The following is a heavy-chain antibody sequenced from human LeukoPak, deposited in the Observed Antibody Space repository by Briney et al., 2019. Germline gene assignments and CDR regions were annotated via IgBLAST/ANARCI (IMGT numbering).Heavy chain of an antibody. CDR2: IYHSGST. D-gene: IGHD2/OR15-2a*01. CDR1: GGSISSSSYY. CDR3: ARGHTFYYDDSDYPPDYFDY. J-gene: IGHJ4*02. Sequence: PSETLSLTCTVSGGSISSSSYYWGWIRQPPGKGLEWIGSIYHSGSTNYNPSLKSRATISVDKSKNQFSLKLSSVTAADTAVYYCARGHTFYYDDSDYPPDYFDYWGQGTLVTVSS. V-gene: IGHV4-39*07.